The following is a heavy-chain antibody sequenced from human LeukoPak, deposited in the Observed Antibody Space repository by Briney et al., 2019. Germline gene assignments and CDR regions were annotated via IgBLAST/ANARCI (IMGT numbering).Heavy chain of an antibody. V-gene: IGHV4-39*01. CDR3: ARHRSDIVVVPAGHAYYYYYYMDV. Sequence: SETLSLTCTVSGGSISSSSYYWGWIRQPPGKGLEWIGSIYYSGSTYYNPSLKSRVTISVDTSKNQFSLKLSSVTAADTAVYYCARHRSDIVVVPAGHAYYYYYYMDVWGKGTTVTVSS. CDR1: GGSISSSSYY. J-gene: IGHJ6*03. CDR2: IYYSGST. D-gene: IGHD2-2*01.